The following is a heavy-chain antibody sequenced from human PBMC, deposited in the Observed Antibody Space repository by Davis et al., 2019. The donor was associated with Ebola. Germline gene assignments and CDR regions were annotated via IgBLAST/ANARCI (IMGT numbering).Heavy chain of an antibody. Sequence: PGGSLRLSCAASGFTFSGFAMHWVRQTPGTGLEWVAVIWYDGSHQYYADSLKGRFTISRDNSKNTLYLQMNSLRAEDTAVYYCARVDEVMDVWGQGTTVTVSS. V-gene: IGHV3-33*01. D-gene: IGHD3-9*01. CDR1: GFTFSGFA. J-gene: IGHJ6*02. CDR3: ARVDEVMDV. CDR2: IWYDGSHQ.